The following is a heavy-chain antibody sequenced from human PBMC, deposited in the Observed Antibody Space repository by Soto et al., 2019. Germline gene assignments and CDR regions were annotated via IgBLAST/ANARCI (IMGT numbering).Heavy chain of an antibody. D-gene: IGHD1-7*01. Sequence: PGGSLRLSCAASGFTFSSYGMHWVRQAPGKGLEWVAVISYDGSNKYYADSVKGRFTISRDNSKNTLYLQMNSLRAEDTAVYYCAKQGLELRGRRKYYYGMDVWGQGTTVTV. CDR2: ISYDGSNK. J-gene: IGHJ6*02. CDR3: AKQGLELRGRRKYYYGMDV. CDR1: GFTFSSYG. V-gene: IGHV3-30*18.